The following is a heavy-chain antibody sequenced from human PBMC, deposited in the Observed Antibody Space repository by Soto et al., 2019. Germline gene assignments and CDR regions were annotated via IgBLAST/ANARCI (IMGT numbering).Heavy chain of an antibody. CDR1: GFSLTTSGLD. Sequence: QITLKESGPTLVTPTQTLTLTCTFSGFSLTTSGLDVGWIRQSPGKALEWLALIYWDDDKRYSQSLKTRLNITKDTSKNQVVLTMTNMDPVDTATYYCAHSYRGSSEYWGQGTLVTVSS. V-gene: IGHV2-5*02. CDR3: AHSYRGSSEY. D-gene: IGHD3-10*01. J-gene: IGHJ4*02. CDR2: IYWDDDK.